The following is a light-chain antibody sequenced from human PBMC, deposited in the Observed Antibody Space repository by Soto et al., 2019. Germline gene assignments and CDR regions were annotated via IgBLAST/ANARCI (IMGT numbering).Light chain of an antibody. CDR3: TSYSSSSTFYV. CDR2: QVS. CDR1: SSDIGGYYY. J-gene: IGLJ1*01. Sequence: LTQPASVSGSPGQSIIISCTGTSSDIGGYYYVSWYQHHPGRAPKLIIYQVSNRPSGVSNRFSGSKSGNTASLTISGLQAEDEADYYCTSYSSSSTFYVFGSGTKVT. V-gene: IGLV2-14*01.